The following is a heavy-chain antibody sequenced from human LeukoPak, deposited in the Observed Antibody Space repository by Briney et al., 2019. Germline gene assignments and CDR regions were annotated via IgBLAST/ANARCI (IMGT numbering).Heavy chain of an antibody. CDR1: GASVTDYY. J-gene: IGHJ5*02. CDR3: TRGHWGLQS. V-gene: IGHV4-59*02. Sequence: SETLSLTCTVSGASVTDYYWSWIRQSPGKGLEWISYIHHSGNSDYNPSLRSRVTTPLDTSKNQFSLNLISVTAAGTAVYYCTRGHWGLQSWSQGTLVTVSS. CDR2: IHHSGNS. D-gene: IGHD7-27*01.